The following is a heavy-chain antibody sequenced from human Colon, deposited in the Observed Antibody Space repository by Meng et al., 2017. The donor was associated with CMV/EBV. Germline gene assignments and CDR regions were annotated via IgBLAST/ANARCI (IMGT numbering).Heavy chain of an antibody. D-gene: IGHD3-10*01. J-gene: IGHJ5*02. CDR1: GDSIRTYW. V-gene: IGHV4-59*01. CDR3: ARDSYHYGSSTYNWFDP. Sequence: SETLSLTCTVSGDSIRTYWWSWIRQSPGKGLEWIGYIHHSGTTNHNPSLRSRVIMSVDTSNNQFSLKLTSVTAADPAVYYCARDSYHYGSSTYNWFDPWGQGILVTVSS. CDR2: IHHSGTT.